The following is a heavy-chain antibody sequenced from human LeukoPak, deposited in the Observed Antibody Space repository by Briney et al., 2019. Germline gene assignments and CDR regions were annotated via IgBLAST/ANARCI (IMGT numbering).Heavy chain of an antibody. Sequence: SETLSLTCTVSGGSISSSSYYWGWLRHPPGKGLEWLGSIYYSGSTYYNPSLKSRVTISVGTSKNQFSLKLSSVTAADTAVYYCARDRAHYYDSSGYHGAFDIWGQGTMVTVSS. V-gene: IGHV4-39*07. J-gene: IGHJ3*02. CDR3: ARDRAHYYDSSGYHGAFDI. CDR2: IYYSGST. D-gene: IGHD3-22*01. CDR1: GGSISSSSYY.